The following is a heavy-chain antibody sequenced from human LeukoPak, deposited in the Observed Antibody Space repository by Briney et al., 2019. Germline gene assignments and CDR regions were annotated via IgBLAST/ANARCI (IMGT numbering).Heavy chain of an antibody. V-gene: IGHV4-4*09. Sequence: PSETLSLTCTVSGGSISSYYWSWIRQPPGKGLEWIGCIYTSGSTNYNPSLKSRVTISVDTSKNQFSLKLSSVTAADTAVYYCARNARDGYNFDIWGQGTMVTVSS. D-gene: IGHD5-24*01. CDR3: ARNARDGYNFDI. CDR2: IYTSGST. CDR1: GGSISSYY. J-gene: IGHJ3*02.